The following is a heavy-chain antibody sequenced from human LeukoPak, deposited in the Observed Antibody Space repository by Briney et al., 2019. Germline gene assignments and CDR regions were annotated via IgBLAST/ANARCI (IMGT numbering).Heavy chain of an antibody. CDR2: INGGNGDT. CDR1: GYTFTNYG. CDR3: ARSGSNWSCDY. D-gene: IGHD6-13*01. J-gene: IGHJ4*02. Sequence: GASVKVSCKASGYTFTNYGMQWVRQAPGQGLEWMGWINGGNGDTRDSQKFQHRVTMTRDTSASTAYMELNSLGPEDTAVYYCARSGSNWSCDYWGQGTLVTVSS. V-gene: IGHV1-3*01.